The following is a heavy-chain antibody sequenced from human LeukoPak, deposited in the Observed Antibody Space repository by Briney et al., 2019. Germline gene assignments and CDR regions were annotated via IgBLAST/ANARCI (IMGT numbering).Heavy chain of an antibody. Sequence: SETLSLTCTVSGYSISSGYYWGWIRQPPGKGLEWIGYIYYSGSTNYNPSLKSRVTISVDTSKNQFSLKLSSVTAADTAVYYCARVGSGDRDYDFWSGQDAFDIWGQGTMVTVSS. CDR1: GYSISSGYY. D-gene: IGHD3-3*01. J-gene: IGHJ3*02. CDR3: ARVGSGDRDYDFWSGQDAFDI. CDR2: IYYSGST. V-gene: IGHV4-61*01.